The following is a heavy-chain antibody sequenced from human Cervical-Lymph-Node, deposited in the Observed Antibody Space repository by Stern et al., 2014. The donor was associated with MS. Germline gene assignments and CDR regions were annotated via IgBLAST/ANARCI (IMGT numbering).Heavy chain of an antibody. Sequence: VQLVQSGAEVKKPGASVKVSCKASGYTFASNAVHWVRQAPAQRLEWMGWINAGNGNTRYSQKFQGRVTFTRDPSASTAYMELSSLRSEDTAVYYCARSDFDYWGQGTLVTVSS. CDR3: ARSDFDY. J-gene: IGHJ4*02. CDR1: GYTFASNA. CDR2: INAGNGNT. V-gene: IGHV1-3*01.